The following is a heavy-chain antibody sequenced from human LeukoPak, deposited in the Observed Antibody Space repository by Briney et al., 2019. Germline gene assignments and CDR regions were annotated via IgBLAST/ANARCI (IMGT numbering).Heavy chain of an antibody. CDR3: AREVADIVVVPAAVGAKAGYYYYGMDV. CDR2: IWYDGSNK. CDR1: GVTFSSYG. D-gene: IGHD2-2*01. Sequence: PGGSLRLSCAASGVTFSSYGLHWVRQAPGKGLEWVGVIWYDGSNKYYADSVKGRFTISRDNSKKTLYLQMNSLRAEDTAVYYCAREVADIVVVPAAVGAKAGYYYYGMDVWGKGTTVTVSS. J-gene: IGHJ6*04. V-gene: IGHV3-33*01.